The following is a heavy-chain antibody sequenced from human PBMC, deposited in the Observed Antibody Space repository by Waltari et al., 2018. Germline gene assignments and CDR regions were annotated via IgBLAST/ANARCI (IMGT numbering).Heavy chain of an antibody. D-gene: IGHD6-13*01. Sequence: SCAASGFTFSSYAMSWVRQAPGKGLEWVSAISGSGGSTYYADSVKGRFTISRDNSKNTLYLQMNSLRAEDTAVYYCARETAAPAASDYWGQGTLVTVSS. CDR2: ISGSGGST. J-gene: IGHJ4*02. CDR3: ARETAAPAASDY. CDR1: GFTFSSYA. V-gene: IGHV3-23*01.